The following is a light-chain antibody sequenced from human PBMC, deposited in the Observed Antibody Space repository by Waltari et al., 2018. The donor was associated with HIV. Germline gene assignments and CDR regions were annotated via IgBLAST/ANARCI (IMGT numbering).Light chain of an antibody. V-gene: IGKV3-15*01. CDR2: WVS. Sequence: IVMTQSPATLSVSPGERATLSCRASQSLSTNVAWYQQKPGQPPRLLIYWVSTRATGISARVSGSGSRTEFTLTISSVQSEDFAVYYCQQYLRWPLTFGGGTKVEV. J-gene: IGKJ4*01. CDR1: QSLSTN. CDR3: QQYLRWPLT.